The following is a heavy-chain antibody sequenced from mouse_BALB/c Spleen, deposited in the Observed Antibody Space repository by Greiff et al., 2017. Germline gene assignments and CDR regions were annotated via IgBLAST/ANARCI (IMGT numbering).Heavy chain of an antibody. Sequence: EVKVVESGGGLVQPGGSRKLSCAASGFTFSDYGMAWVRQAPGKGPEWVAFISNLAYSIYYADTVTGRFTISRENAKNTLYLEMSSLRSEDTAMYYCARDGKVPAMDYWGQGTSVTVSS. CDR3: ARDGKVPAMDY. CDR1: GFTFSDYG. D-gene: IGHD1-3*01. V-gene: IGHV5-15*02. J-gene: IGHJ4*01. CDR2: ISNLAYSI.